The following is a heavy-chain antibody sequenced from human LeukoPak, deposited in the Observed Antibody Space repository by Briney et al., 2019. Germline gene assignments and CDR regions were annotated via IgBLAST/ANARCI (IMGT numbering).Heavy chain of an antibody. CDR1: GFSLSTYG. CDR3: ARDFYGSGRRPSPDC. J-gene: IGHJ4*02. V-gene: IGHV3-21*06. D-gene: IGHD3-10*01. Sequence: GGSLRLSCEGSGFSLSTYGMNWVRQAPGKGLEWVSLLFGSGASVWYADSVTGRFTISRDNAKNSVYLEMNSLRVEDTAVYYCARDFYGSGRRPSPDCWGQGTLVIVSS. CDR2: LFGSGASV.